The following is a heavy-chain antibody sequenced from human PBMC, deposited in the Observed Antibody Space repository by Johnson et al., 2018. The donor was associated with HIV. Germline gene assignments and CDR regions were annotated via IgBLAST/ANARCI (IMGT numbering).Heavy chain of an antibody. Sequence: QMLLVESGGGLVQPGRSLKLSCATSGFTFSDYYMDWIRQAPGKGLEWLSYISSSGTTMYYADSVKGRFIISRDNAKNSLHLQLNRLRAEDTAVYYCARSRSGSRNAFDIWGQGTMVTVSS. J-gene: IGHJ3*02. CDR2: ISSSGTTM. CDR1: GFTFSDYY. D-gene: IGHD3-10*01. V-gene: IGHV3-11*04. CDR3: ARSRSGSRNAFDI.